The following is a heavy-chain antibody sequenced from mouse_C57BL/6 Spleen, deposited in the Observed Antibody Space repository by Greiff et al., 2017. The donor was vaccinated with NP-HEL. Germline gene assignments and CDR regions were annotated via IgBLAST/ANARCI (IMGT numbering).Heavy chain of an antibody. CDR2: IRNKANNHAT. Sequence: EVQLVESGGGLVQPGGSMKLSCAASGFTFSDAWMDWVRQSPEKGLEWVAEIRNKANNHATYYAESVKGRFTISRDDSKSSVYLQMNSLRAEDTGIYYCTRRVDDYDVSYWGQGTTLTVSS. J-gene: IGHJ2*01. V-gene: IGHV6-6*01. CDR3: TRRVDDYDVSY. D-gene: IGHD2-4*01. CDR1: GFTFSDAW.